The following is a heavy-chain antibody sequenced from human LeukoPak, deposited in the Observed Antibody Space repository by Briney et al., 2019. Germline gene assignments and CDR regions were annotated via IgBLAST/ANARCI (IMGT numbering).Heavy chain of an antibody. Sequence: EASVKVSCKASRYTFTGYYMHWVRQAPGQGLEWMGWINPNSGGTNYAQKFQGRVTMTRDTSISTAYMELSRLRSDDTAVYYCARGVATTNLPQYYYYMDVWGKGTTVTVSS. CDR3: ARGVATTNLPQYYYYMDV. CDR1: RYTFTGYY. J-gene: IGHJ6*03. V-gene: IGHV1-2*02. CDR2: INPNSGGT. D-gene: IGHD5-12*01.